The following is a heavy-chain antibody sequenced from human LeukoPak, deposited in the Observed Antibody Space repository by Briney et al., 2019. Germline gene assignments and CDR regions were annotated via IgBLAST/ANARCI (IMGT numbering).Heavy chain of an antibody. CDR3: ATCTMVRGVILLGFDY. J-gene: IGHJ4*02. Sequence: ASVKVSCKASGYTFTSYGISCVRQAPGQGLEWMGWISAYNGNTNYAQKLQGRVTMTTDTSTSTAYMELRGLRSDDTAVYYCATCTMVRGVILLGFDYWGQGTLVTVSS. D-gene: IGHD3-10*01. CDR2: ISAYNGNT. V-gene: IGHV1-18*04. CDR1: GYTFTSYG.